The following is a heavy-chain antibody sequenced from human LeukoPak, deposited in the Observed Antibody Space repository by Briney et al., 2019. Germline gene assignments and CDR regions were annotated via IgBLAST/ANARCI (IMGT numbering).Heavy chain of an antibody. Sequence: PGGSLRLSCAASGLNVSSSYMSWVRQAPGKGLEWVSSISSSSSYIYYADSVKGRFTISRDNAKNSLYLQMNSLRAEDTAVYYCARDGTLSVVIFSPALDYWGQGTLVTVSS. J-gene: IGHJ4*02. CDR1: GLNVSSSY. CDR2: ISSSSSYI. CDR3: ARDGTLSVVIFSPALDY. V-gene: IGHV3-21*01. D-gene: IGHD3-22*01.